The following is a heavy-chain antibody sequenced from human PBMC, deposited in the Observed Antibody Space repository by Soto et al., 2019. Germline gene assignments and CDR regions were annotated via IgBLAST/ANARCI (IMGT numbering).Heavy chain of an antibody. D-gene: IGHD2-21*02. V-gene: IGHV3-30-3*01. J-gene: IGHJ4*02. Sequence: QVQLVESGGGVVQPGRSPRLSCVASGFTFNSHIMHWVRQAPGKGLEWVAVISNDGNNKYYADSVRGRFTISRDNAKNSLYLQMNSLRAEDTAVYYCARDLGLAYCGGDCYEGRRSDYWGQGTLVTVSS. CDR2: ISNDGNNK. CDR1: GFTFNSHI. CDR3: ARDLGLAYCGGDCYEGRRSDY.